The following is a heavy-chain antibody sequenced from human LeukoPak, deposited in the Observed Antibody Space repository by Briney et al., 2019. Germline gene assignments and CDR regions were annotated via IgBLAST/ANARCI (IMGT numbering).Heavy chain of an antibody. D-gene: IGHD3-3*01. V-gene: IGHV4-59*08. CDR1: GGSISSYY. CDR3: ARHAYDFWTPYGMDV. J-gene: IGHJ6*02. CDR2: IYYSGST. Sequence: PSETLSLTCTVSGGSISSYYWSWIRQPPGKGLEWSGYIYYSGSTNYNPSLKSRVTISVDTSKNQFSVKLSSVTAADTAVYYCARHAYDFWTPYGMDVWGQGTTVTVSS.